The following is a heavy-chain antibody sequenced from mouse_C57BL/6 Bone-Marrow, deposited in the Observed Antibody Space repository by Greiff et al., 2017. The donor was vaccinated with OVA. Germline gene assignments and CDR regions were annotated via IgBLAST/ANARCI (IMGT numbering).Heavy chain of an antibody. CDR1: GYTFTSYW. D-gene: IGHD1-1*01. V-gene: IGHV1-7*01. CDR3: ARELGLYYYGSSYGFAY. CDR2: INPSSGYT. Sequence: VQLQQSGAELAKPGASVKLSCKASGYTFTSYWMHWVKQRPGQGLEWIGYINPSSGYTKYNQKFKDKATLTADKSSSTAYMQLSSLTYEDSAVYYCARELGLYYYGSSYGFAYWGQGTLVTVSA. J-gene: IGHJ3*01.